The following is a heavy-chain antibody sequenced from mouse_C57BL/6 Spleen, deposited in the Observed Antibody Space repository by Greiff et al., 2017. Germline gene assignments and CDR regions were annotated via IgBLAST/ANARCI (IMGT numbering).Heavy chain of an antibody. J-gene: IGHJ1*03. CDR2: SRNKANDYTT. CDR3: ARDAYGSRYWYFDV. D-gene: IGHD1-1*01. V-gene: IGHV7-1*01. Sequence: EVQLVESGGGLVQSGRSLRLSCATSGFTFSDFYMEWVRQAPGKGLEWIAASRNKANDYTTEYSASVKGRFIVSRDTSQSILYLQMNALRAEDTAIYYCARDAYGSRYWYFDVWGTGTTVTVSS. CDR1: GFTFSDFY.